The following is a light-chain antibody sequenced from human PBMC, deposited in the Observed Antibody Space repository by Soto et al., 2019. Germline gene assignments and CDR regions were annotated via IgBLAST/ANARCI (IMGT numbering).Light chain of an antibody. J-gene: IGKJ1*01. V-gene: IGKV1-9*01. Sequence: DIQLTQAPSFLSSSLLDRFTITFLASQVISSSLAWYQQKPGKAPKLLIYAASTLQSGVPSRFSGSGSGTEFTLTISSLQPEDFATYYCQQLNNYPWTFGQGTKVDIK. CDR2: AAS. CDR3: QQLNNYPWT. CDR1: QVISSS.